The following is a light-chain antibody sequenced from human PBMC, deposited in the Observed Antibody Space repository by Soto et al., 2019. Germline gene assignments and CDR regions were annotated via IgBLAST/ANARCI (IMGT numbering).Light chain of an antibody. V-gene: IGKV3-20*01. Sequence: EIVLTQSPGTLSLSPGERDTLSCRARQRVFSRYFDWYKQKPGQAPRLLIYGASSRATGIPDRFSGSGSGTDFTLTISRLEPEDFSVYYWQQYGTSQWTFGQGSKVEIK. CDR1: QRVFSRY. CDR2: GAS. CDR3: QQYGTSQWT. J-gene: IGKJ1*01.